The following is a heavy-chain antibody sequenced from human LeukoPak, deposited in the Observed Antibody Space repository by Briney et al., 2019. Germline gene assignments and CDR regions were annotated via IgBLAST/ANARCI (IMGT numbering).Heavy chain of an antibody. CDR1: GYSFTSYG. CDR2: INPSGGST. CDR3: ARGGYSYGYAFDY. Sequence: ASVKVSCKASGYSFTSYGISWVRQAPGQGLEWMGIINPSGGSTSYAQKFQGRVTMTRDMSTSTVYMELSSLRSEDTAVYYCARGGYSYGYAFDYWGQGILVTVSS. V-gene: IGHV1-46*01. D-gene: IGHD5-18*01. J-gene: IGHJ4*02.